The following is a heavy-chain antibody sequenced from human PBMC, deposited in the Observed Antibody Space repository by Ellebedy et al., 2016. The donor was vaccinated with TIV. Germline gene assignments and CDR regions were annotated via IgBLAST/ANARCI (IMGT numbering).Heavy chain of an antibody. CDR1: GFTFKSYD. CDR3: AKEKRYCSSANCPLGY. D-gene: IGHD2-2*01. Sequence: GGSLRLXXAASGFTFKSYDMPWVRQVPGKGLAWVAVISSDGGRKHYADSVKGRFTISRDNSKNTLFLQMNSLRPEDAAVFYCAKEKRYCSSANCPLGYWGQGNLVTVSS. J-gene: IGHJ4*02. V-gene: IGHV3-30*18. CDR2: ISSDGGRK.